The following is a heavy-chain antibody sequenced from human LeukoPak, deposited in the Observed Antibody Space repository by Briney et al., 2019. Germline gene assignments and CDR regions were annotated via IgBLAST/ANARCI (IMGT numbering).Heavy chain of an antibody. J-gene: IGHJ6*03. CDR2: ISGSGGST. V-gene: IGHV3-23*01. Sequence: PGGSLRLSCVASGFTFSGYAMSWVRQTPGKGLEWVSAISGSGGSTYYADSVKGRFTISRDNSKNTLYLQMNSLRAEDTAVYYCAKDKGIAAAPLDYMDVWGKGTTVTVSS. D-gene: IGHD6-13*01. CDR3: AKDKGIAAAPLDYMDV. CDR1: GFTFSGYA.